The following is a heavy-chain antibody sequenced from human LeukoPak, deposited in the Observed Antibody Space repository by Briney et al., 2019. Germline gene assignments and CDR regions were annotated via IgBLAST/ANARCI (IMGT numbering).Heavy chain of an antibody. D-gene: IGHD3-10*01. CDR1: KFTFSIYA. V-gene: IGHV3-23*01. CDR3: ANRGPYYFDN. J-gene: IGHJ4*02. Sequence: GGSLRLSCAVSKFTFSIYAMSWVRQAPGKGLEWVSAISGSGSNTYYADSVKGRFTISRDNSKNTLYLQMNSLRAEDTAVYYCANRGPYYFDNWGQGTLVTVSS. CDR2: ISGSGSNT.